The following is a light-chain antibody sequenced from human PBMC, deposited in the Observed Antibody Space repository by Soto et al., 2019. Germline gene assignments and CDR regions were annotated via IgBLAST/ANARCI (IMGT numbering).Light chain of an antibody. V-gene: IGLV2-14*01. J-gene: IGLJ1*01. CDR2: EVS. Sequence: QSVLTQPASVSGSPGQSITISCTGTSSDVGGYNYVYWFQRHPGKAPKLMIFEVSERPSGISNRFSGSKSGNTASLTISGLQAEDEADYYCSSYSSSSTLYVFGTGTKLTVL. CDR3: SSYSSSSTLYV. CDR1: SSDVGGYNY.